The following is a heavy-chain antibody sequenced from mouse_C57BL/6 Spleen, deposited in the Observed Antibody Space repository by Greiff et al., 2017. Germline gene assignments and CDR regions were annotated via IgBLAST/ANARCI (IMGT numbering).Heavy chain of an antibody. Sequence: QVQLQQPGAELVKPGASVKLSCKASGYTFTSYWMHWVKQRPGQGLEWIGMIHPNSGSTNYNEKFKSKATLTVDKSSSTAYMQLSSLTSEDSAVYYGAREEDYYGSSFLDYWGQGTTLTVSS. V-gene: IGHV1-64*01. J-gene: IGHJ2*01. CDR1: GYTFTSYW. CDR3: AREEDYYGSSFLDY. D-gene: IGHD1-1*01. CDR2: IHPNSGST.